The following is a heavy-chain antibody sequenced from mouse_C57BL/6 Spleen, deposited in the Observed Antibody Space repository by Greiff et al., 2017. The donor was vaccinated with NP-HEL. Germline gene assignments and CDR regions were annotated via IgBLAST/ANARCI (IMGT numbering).Heavy chain of an antibody. D-gene: IGHD2-4*01. Sequence: EVKLMESGGGLVQPGGSMKLSCVASGFTFSNYWMNWVRQSPEKGLEWVAQIRLKSDNYATHYAESVKGRFTISRDDSKSSVYLQMNNLRAEDTGIYYCTDDYDGGFAYWGQGTLVTVSA. V-gene: IGHV6-3*01. CDR3: TDDYDGGFAY. CDR2: IRLKSDNYAT. CDR1: GFTFSNYW. J-gene: IGHJ3*01.